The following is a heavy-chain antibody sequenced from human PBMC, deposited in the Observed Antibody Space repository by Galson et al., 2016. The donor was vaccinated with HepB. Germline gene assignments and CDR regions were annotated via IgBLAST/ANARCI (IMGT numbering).Heavy chain of an antibody. J-gene: IGHJ6*02. CDR2: ISYDGDTT. Sequence: SLRLSCAASGFTFSNYGMTWVRQAPGKGLEWVATISYDGDTTYYADSVKGRFTISRDNSKRTLHLQMNSLRGDDTAVYYCAKDPVAATRSRYFYKYGMDVWGQGTTVTVSS. D-gene: IGHD2-15*01. CDR1: GFTFSNYG. V-gene: IGHV3-30*18. CDR3: AKDPVAATRSRYFYKYGMDV.